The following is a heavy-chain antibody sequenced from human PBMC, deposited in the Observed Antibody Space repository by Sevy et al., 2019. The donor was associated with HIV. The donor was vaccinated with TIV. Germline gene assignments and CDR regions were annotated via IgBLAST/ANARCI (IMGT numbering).Heavy chain of an antibody. J-gene: IGHJ3*02. D-gene: IGHD6-19*01. Sequence: ASVKVSCKASGYTFTSYGISWVRQAPGQGLEWMGWISAYNGNTNYAQKLQGRVTMTTDTSTSTAYMELRSLRSDDTAVYYCARGERFLQVAGTFDIWVQGTMVTVSS. CDR2: ISAYNGNT. CDR1: GYTFTSYG. CDR3: ARGERFLQVAGTFDI. V-gene: IGHV1-18*01.